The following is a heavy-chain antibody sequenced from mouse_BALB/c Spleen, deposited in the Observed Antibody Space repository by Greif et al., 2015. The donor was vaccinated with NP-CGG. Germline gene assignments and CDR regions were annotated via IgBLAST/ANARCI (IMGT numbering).Heavy chain of an antibody. Sequence: EVQLVESGAELVKPGASVKLSCTASGFNIKDTYMHWVKQRPEQGLEWIGRIDPANGNTKYDPKFQGKATITADTSSNTAYLQLSSLTSEDTAVYYCARFWALYAMDYWGQGTSVTVSS. J-gene: IGHJ4*01. V-gene: IGHV14-3*02. D-gene: IGHD3-1*01. CDR2: IDPANGNT. CDR3: ARFWALYAMDY. CDR1: GFNIKDTY.